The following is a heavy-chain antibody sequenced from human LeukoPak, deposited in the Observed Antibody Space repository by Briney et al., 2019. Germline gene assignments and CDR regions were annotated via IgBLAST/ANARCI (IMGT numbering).Heavy chain of an antibody. CDR3: ATDFTASYRLDY. CDR2: ISSSSSTI. CDR1: GFTLSIYS. D-gene: IGHD3-16*02. Sequence: GGSLRLSCAASGFTLSIYSMNWVRQAPGKGPEWLSYISSSSSTIYYADSVKGRFTISRDNARNSLYLQMNSLRDEDTAVYYCATDFTASYRLDYWGQGTLVTVSS. J-gene: IGHJ4*02. V-gene: IGHV3-48*02.